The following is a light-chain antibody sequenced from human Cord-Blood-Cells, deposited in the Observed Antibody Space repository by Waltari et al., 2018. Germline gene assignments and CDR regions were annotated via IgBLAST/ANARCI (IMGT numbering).Light chain of an antibody. Sequence: DVVMTQSPLSLPVTLGQPASISCRSSQSLVYSDGNTYLNWFQQRPGQSPRRLIYKVSNRDSGVPDRFSGRGSGTDFTLKISRVEAEDVGVYYCMQGTHWPPWTFGQWTKVEIK. V-gene: IGKV2-30*01. CDR2: KVS. J-gene: IGKJ1*01. CDR1: QSLVYSDGNTY. CDR3: MQGTHWPPWT.